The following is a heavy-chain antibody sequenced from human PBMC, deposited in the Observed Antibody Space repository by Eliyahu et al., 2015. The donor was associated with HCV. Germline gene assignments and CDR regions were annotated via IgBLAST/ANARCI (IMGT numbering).Heavy chain of an antibody. D-gene: IGHD6-13*01. Sequence: PVKVSCKAPGYTXTTYSIHWVXXAPXQGLXGMGCIXXGSGKTQYXQXFQGRVTITRDTSANTAYMELSSLRSEDTAVYFCARDPGNWYPYFDYWGQGTLVTVSS. CDR2: IXXGSGKT. CDR1: GYTXTTYS. J-gene: IGHJ4*02. CDR3: ARDPGNWYPYFDY. V-gene: IGHV1-3*01.